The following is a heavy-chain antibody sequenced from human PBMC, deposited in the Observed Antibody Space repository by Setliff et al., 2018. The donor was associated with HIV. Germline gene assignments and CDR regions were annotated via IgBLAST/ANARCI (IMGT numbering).Heavy chain of an antibody. V-gene: IGHV4-59*02. J-gene: IGHJ6*02. D-gene: IGHD4-17*01. CDR3: ARDGRDRTTVTIYSLYGMDV. CDR2: IHYTGST. Sequence: SETLSLTCTVSGGSVSNYYWTWIRQSAGKGLEWIGYIHYTGSTTYNPSLKSRVTISVDTSKNQFSLKLSSVTAADTAVYYCARDGRDRTTVTIYSLYGMDVWGQGTTVTVSS. CDR1: GGSVSNYY.